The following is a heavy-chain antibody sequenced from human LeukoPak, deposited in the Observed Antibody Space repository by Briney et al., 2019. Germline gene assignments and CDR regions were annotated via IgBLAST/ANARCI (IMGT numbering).Heavy chain of an antibody. CDR2: IIPIFGTA. Sequence: SVKVSCTASGGTFSIYAISWVRQAPGQGLEWMGGIIPIFGTANYAQKFQGRVTITADESTSTAYMELSSLRSEDTAVYYCARGLLWFGEYQYYFDYWGQGTLVTVSS. D-gene: IGHD3-10*01. J-gene: IGHJ4*02. CDR1: GGTFSIYA. V-gene: IGHV1-69*13. CDR3: ARGLLWFGEYQYYFDY.